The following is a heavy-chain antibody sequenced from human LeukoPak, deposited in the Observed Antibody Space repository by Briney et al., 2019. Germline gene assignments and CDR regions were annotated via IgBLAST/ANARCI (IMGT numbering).Heavy chain of an antibody. CDR1: RFTFSSYW. CDR3: ARDAPPYCSGGSCYSHY. CDR2: IKQDGSEK. J-gene: IGHJ4*02. Sequence: AGGSLRPSCAASRFTFSSYWMSWVRQAPGKGLEWVANIKQDGSEKYYVDFVKGRFTISRDNAKNSLYLQMNRLRAEDTAVYYCARDAPPYCSGGSCYSHYWGQGALVTVSS. D-gene: IGHD2-15*01. V-gene: IGHV3-7*01.